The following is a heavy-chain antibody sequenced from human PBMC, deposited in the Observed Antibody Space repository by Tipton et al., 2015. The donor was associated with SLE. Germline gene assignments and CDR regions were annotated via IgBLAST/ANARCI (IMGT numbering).Heavy chain of an antibody. J-gene: IGHJ4*02. V-gene: IGHV4-34*01. CDR2: INHSGIT. CDR1: GFTFSSYG. Sequence: LRLSCAASGFTFSSYGMHWVRQAPGKGLEWVGEINHSGITNYNPSLKSRVTISIDTSKNQFSLRLSSVTAADTAVYYCARGRRITMVRGVEFDYWGQGTQVTVSS. CDR3: ARGRRITMVRGVEFDY. D-gene: IGHD3-10*01.